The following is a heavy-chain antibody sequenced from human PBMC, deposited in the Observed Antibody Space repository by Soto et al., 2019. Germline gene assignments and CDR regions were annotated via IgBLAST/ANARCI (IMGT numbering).Heavy chain of an antibody. D-gene: IGHD2-21*01. Sequence: QVQLQESGPGLVKPSETLSLTCTVSGGSISPYYWSWIRQPPGKGLEWSGYIYHSGTTNYNPSLKSRLTIXXDXSXXQFALKLSSVTAADTAVYYCARWCGGDSCAYAFDIWGQGTVVTVSS. CDR1: GGSISPYY. CDR3: ARWCGGDSCAYAFDI. J-gene: IGHJ3*02. V-gene: IGHV4-59*01. CDR2: IYHSGTT.